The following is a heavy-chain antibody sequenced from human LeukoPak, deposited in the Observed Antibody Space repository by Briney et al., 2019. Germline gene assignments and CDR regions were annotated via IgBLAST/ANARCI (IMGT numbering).Heavy chain of an antibody. CDR3: ARSQYRADAFDI. Sequence: SETLSLTCTVSGGSISSSSYYWGWIRQPPGKGLEWIGSIYYSGSTYYNPSLKSRVTISVDTSKNQFSLKLSSVTAADTAVYYCARSQYRADAFDIWGQGTMVTVSS. CDR2: IYYSGST. CDR1: GGSISSSSYY. D-gene: IGHD2-2*01. J-gene: IGHJ3*02. V-gene: IGHV4-39*07.